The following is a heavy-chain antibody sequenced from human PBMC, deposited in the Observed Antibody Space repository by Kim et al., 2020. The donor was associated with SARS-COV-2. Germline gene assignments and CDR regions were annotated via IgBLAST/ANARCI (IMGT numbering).Heavy chain of an antibody. J-gene: IGHJ4*02. Sequence: SETLSLTCAVYGGSFSGYYWSWIRQPPGKGLEWIGEINHSGSTNYNPSLKSRVTISVDTSKNQFSLKLSSVTAADTAVYYCASSQGYCSSTSCYPPYYWGQGTLVTVSS. CDR3: ASSQGYCSSTSCYPPYY. D-gene: IGHD2-2*01. V-gene: IGHV4-34*01. CDR2: INHSGST. CDR1: GGSFSGYY.